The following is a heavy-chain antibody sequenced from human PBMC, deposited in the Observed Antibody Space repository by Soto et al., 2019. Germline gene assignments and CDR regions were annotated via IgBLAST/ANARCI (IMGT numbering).Heavy chain of an antibody. V-gene: IGHV1-18*01. D-gene: IGHD2-8*01. CDR3: AKNGQPPYYYYGLDV. CDR2: ISGYNGDT. CDR1: AYTFTRYG. J-gene: IGHJ6*02. Sequence: QGHLVQSGAEVKKPGASVKVSCKTSAYTFTRYGISWVRQATGQGLEWMGWISGYNGDTNYAQNLQDRVTMTIDTSTTTAYMELRSLTSDDTAVYYCAKNGQPPYYYYGLDVWGQGTTVTVSS.